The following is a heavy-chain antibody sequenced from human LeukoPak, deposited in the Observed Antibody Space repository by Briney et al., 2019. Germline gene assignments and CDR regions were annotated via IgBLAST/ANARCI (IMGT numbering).Heavy chain of an antibody. CDR1: GGSISNYY. D-gene: IGHD4-17*01. V-gene: IGHV4-4*07. CDR3: ARHGTTVTRTGWFDP. J-gene: IGHJ5*02. Sequence: SETLSLTCTVSGGSISNYYWSWIRQPAGKGLEWIGRIYTSGSTNYNPSLKSRVTMSVDTSKNQFSLKLSSVTAADTAVYYCARHGTTVTRTGWFDPWGQGTLVTVSS. CDR2: IYTSGST.